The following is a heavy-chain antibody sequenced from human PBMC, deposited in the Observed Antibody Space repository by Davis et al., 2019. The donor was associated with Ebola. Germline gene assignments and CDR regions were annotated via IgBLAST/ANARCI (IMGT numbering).Heavy chain of an antibody. CDR2: IYYTGSA. J-gene: IGHJ4*02. CDR3: SERGSSV. CDR1: GVSINTHY. Sequence: PSETLSLTCTVSGVSINTHYWSWIRQPPGKGLEWIGSIYYTGSAYYNSSLASRATISVDTSKNQFSLKLTSVTAADTAMYYCSERGSSVWGQGTLVTVSS. D-gene: IGHD3-10*01. V-gene: IGHV4-59*03.